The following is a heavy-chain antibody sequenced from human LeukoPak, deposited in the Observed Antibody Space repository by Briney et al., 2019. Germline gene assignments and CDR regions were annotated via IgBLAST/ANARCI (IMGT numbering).Heavy chain of an antibody. J-gene: IGHJ1*01. CDR3: ARDKAVTTEVTQHFQH. CDR1: GYTFTRYD. Sequence: AASVKVSCKASGYTFTRYDITWVRQAPGQGLEWMGWISVYTGNTNYAQKVQDRVTMTTDTSTSTAYMELRSLRSDDTAVYYCARDKAVTTEVTQHFQHWGQGTLVTVSS. CDR2: ISVYTGNT. D-gene: IGHD4-23*01. V-gene: IGHV1-18*01.